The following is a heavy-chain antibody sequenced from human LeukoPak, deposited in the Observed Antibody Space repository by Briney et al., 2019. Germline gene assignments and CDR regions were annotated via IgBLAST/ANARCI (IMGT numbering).Heavy chain of an antibody. J-gene: IGHJ4*02. CDR2: ISTSSIYI. CDR3: AKEGVTTFGGLIIYFFDY. CDR1: EFTFSSYT. V-gene: IGHV3-21*01. D-gene: IGHD3-16*01. Sequence: GGSLRLSCAASEFTFSSYTMNWVRQAPGKELEWVSSISTSSIYIYYADSVKGRFTISRDNAKNSLFLQMNSLRAEDTAVYYCAKEGVTTFGGLIIYFFDYWGQGSLVTVSS.